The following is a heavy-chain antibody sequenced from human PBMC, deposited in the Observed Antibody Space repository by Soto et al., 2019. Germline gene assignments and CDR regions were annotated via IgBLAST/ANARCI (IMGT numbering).Heavy chain of an antibody. J-gene: IGHJ1*01. Sequence: QVQLVESGGGVVQPGRSLRLSCAASGFTFSSYGMHWVRQAPGKGLEWVAVISYDGSNKYYADSVKGRFTISRDNSKNTLYLQMTSLRAEDTAVYYCAKDNRLQDWGQGTLVTVSS. V-gene: IGHV3-30*18. CDR1: GFTFSSYG. CDR2: ISYDGSNK. CDR3: AKDNRLQD.